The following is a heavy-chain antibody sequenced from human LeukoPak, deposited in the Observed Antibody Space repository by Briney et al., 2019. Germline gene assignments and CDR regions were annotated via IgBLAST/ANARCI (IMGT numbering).Heavy chain of an antibody. V-gene: IGHV4-59*08. J-gene: IGHJ5*02. CDR3: ARHEGYCSGGSCYSDYNWFDP. CDR1: GGSISSYY. Sequence: PSETLSLTCTVSGGSISSYYWSWIRQPPGKGLEWIGHIYYSGSTNYNPSPKSRVTISVDTSKNQFSLKLSSVTAADTAVYYCARHEGYCSGGSCYSDYNWFDPWGQGTLVTVSS. CDR2: IYYSGST. D-gene: IGHD2-15*01.